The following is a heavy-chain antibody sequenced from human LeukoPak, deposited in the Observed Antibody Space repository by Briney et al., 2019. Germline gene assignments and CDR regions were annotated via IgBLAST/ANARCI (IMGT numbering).Heavy chain of an antibody. CDR1: GFTFSIYH. J-gene: IGHJ4*02. CDR3: ARGDSSGYSKNLDY. Sequence: GGSLILSCAASGFTFSIYHMNWVRQAPGKGLEWVAVISYDGSNKYYADSVKGRFTISRDNSKNTLYLQMNSLRAEDTAVYYCARGDSSGYSKNLDYWGQGTLVTVSS. CDR2: ISYDGSNK. V-gene: IGHV3-30-3*01. D-gene: IGHD3-22*01.